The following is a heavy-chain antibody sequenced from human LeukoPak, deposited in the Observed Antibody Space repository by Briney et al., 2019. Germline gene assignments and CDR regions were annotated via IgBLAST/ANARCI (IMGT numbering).Heavy chain of an antibody. D-gene: IGHD5-18*01. CDR1: GGSFSGSY. V-gene: IGHV4-34*01. CDR2: LNHGGST. Sequence: PSETLSLTCAVYGGSFSGSYWTWVRQPPGKGPEWIGELNHGGSTNYSPSLKSRVSMSLDTSKNQFSLKLTLTSVTAADTAVYYCARHSYSYLAYWGQGTLVTVSS. CDR3: ARHSYSYLAY. J-gene: IGHJ4*02.